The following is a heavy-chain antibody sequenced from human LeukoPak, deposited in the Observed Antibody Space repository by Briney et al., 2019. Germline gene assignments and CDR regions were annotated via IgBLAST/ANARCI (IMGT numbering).Heavy chain of an antibody. CDR2: ISGSGDST. Sequence: GGSLRLSCVASGFSFSSNYMSWVRQAPGKGLEWVSGISGSGDSTHNAGSVKGRFTISRDNSKSTLYLQMNSLRAEDTAVYFCAKSPTGHYYDSSGRNNWFDPWGQGTLVTVSS. D-gene: IGHD3-22*01. CDR3: AKSPTGHYYDSSGRNNWFDP. J-gene: IGHJ5*02. CDR1: GFSFSSNY. V-gene: IGHV3-23*01.